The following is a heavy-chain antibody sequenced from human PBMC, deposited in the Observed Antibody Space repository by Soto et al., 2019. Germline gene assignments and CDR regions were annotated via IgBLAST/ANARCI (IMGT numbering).Heavy chain of an antibody. CDR1: GGSFSGYY. CDR2: INHSGST. CDR3: ARGAHSGSYYGWFDP. D-gene: IGHD1-26*01. J-gene: IGHJ5*02. Sequence: QVQLQQWGAGLLKPSETLSLTCAVYGGSFSGYYWSWIRQPPGKGLEWIGEINHSGSTNYNPSLKSRVTISVDTSKNQFSLKLSSVTAADTAVYYCARGAHSGSYYGWFDPWGQGTLVTVSS. V-gene: IGHV4-34*01.